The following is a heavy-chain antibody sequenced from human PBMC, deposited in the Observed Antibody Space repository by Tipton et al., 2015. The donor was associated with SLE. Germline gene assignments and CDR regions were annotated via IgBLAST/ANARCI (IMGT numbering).Heavy chain of an antibody. CDR1: GFTFSSYG. CDR2: IRYDGSNK. Sequence: SLRLSCTASGFTFSSYGMHWVRQAPGKGLEWVAFIRYDGSNKYYADSVKGRFTISRDNSKNTLYLQMNSLRAEDTAVYYCAGELPDYWGQGTLVTVSS. D-gene: IGHD1-26*01. J-gene: IGHJ4*02. V-gene: IGHV3-30*02. CDR3: AGELPDY.